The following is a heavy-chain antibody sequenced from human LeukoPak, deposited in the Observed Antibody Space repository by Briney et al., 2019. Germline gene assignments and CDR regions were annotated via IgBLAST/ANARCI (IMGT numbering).Heavy chain of an antibody. CDR2: INPSGGST. CDR3: AGQQSRIAVAY. V-gene: IGHV1-46*01. D-gene: IGHD6-19*01. CDR1: GYTFTSYY. J-gene: IGHJ4*02. Sequence: ASVKVSCTASGYTFTSYYMHWVRQAPGQGLEWMGIINPSGGSTSYAQKFQGRVTMTRDMSTSTVYMELSSLRSEDTAVYYCAGQQSRIAVAYWGQGTLVTVSS.